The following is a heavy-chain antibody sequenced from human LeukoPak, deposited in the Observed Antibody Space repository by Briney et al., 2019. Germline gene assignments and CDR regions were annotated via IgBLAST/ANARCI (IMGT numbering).Heavy chain of an antibody. D-gene: IGHD1-26*01. V-gene: IGHV3-48*01. CDR3: ARFYSGGDY. CDR1: GFTFSSYS. CDR2: ISSSSSTI. Sequence: GGSLRLSCAASGFTFSSYSMNWVRQAPGKGLEWVSYISSSSSTIYYADSVKGRFTISRDNAKNSLYLQMNSLRAEDTAVYYCARFYSGGDYWGQGTLVTVSS. J-gene: IGHJ4*02.